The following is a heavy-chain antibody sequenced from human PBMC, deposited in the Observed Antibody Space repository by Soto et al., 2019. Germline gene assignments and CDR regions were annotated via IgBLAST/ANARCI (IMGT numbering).Heavy chain of an antibody. CDR1: AYSFTSYW. Sequence: CLKISCRASAYSFTSYWIDGVLGLPVKGLEWVVIIYPGDSDTRHSPSFQGQVTISAAKSISTAYLQWSSLKASDTAMYYCARYAVAGTASTSFDPWGQGTLVTVSS. D-gene: IGHD6-19*01. V-gene: IGHV5-51*01. CDR2: IYPGDSDT. CDR3: ARYAVAGTASTSFDP. J-gene: IGHJ5*02.